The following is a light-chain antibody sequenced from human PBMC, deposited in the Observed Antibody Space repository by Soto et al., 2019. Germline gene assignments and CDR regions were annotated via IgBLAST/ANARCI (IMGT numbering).Light chain of an antibody. Sequence: EIVMTQSPATLSVSPGERATLSCRASQSVSSNLAWYQQKPGQAPRLLIYGASTRATGIPARFSGSGSGTEFTLTISSLQPEDFAVSYCQQYNNWYTFGQGTKLEIK. J-gene: IGKJ2*01. CDR2: GAS. CDR1: QSVSSN. CDR3: QQYNNWYT. V-gene: IGKV3-15*01.